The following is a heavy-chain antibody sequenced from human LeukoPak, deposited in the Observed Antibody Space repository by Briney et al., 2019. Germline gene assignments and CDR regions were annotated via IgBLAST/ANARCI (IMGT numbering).Heavy chain of an antibody. CDR2: LSRGGGTT. V-gene: IGHV3-23*01. Sequence: GGSLRLSCSGTGFNFNMFAINWVRQAPGKGLEWVSGLSRGGGTTSYADSVKGRFTISRDNSKKTVFLQMNSLKSDDTAVYYCAKEQRIRHCSEGVCMEGYYFDYWGQGTLVTASS. D-gene: IGHD6-25*01. CDR3: AKEQRIRHCSEGVCMEGYYFDY. CDR1: GFNFNMFA. J-gene: IGHJ4*02.